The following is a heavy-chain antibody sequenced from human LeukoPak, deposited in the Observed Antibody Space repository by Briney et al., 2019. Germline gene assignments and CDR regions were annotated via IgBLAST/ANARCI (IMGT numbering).Heavy chain of an antibody. Sequence: GASVKVSCKASGYTFTGYYMHWVRQAPGQGLEWMGWINPNSGGTNYAQKFQGRVTMTRDTSISTAYMELSRLRSDDTAVYYCARVRTPLVGALDAFDIWGQGTMVTVSS. J-gene: IGHJ3*02. CDR1: GYTFTGYY. CDR3: ARVRTPLVGALDAFDI. CDR2: INPNSGGT. D-gene: IGHD1-26*01. V-gene: IGHV1-2*02.